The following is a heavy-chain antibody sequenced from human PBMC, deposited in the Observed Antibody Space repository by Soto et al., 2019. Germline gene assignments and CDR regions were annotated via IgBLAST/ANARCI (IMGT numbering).Heavy chain of an antibody. Sequence: QVQLVQSGAEVKKPGSSVKVSCKASGGTFSSYAISWVRQAPGQGLEWMGGSSPIFGTANYAQKFQGRVTITADESTSTAYMELSSLRSADTAVYHCARGQVGVGATDYWGKVTLVTVSS. D-gene: IGHD1-26*01. V-gene: IGHV1-69*12. CDR3: ARGQVGVGATDY. J-gene: IGHJ4*02. CDR2: SSPIFGTA. CDR1: GGTFSSYA.